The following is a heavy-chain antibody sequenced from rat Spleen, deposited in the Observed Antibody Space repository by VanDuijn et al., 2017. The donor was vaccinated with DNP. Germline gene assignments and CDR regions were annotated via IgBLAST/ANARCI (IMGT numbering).Heavy chain of an antibody. J-gene: IGHJ2*01. Sequence: EVQLVETGGGLVQPGRSLKLSCVASGFTFSDYWMYWIRQAPGKGLEWVASINTDGDTTYYPDSVEGRFTISRVNAENAVYLQMNSLRSEDTATYYCAREAVFEYWGQGVMVTVSS. V-gene: IGHV5-58*01. CDR1: GFTFSDYW. CDR3: AREAVFEY. CDR2: INTDGDTT.